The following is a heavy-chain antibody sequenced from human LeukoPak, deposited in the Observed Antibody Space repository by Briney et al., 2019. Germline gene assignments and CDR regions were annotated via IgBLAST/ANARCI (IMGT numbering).Heavy chain of an antibody. CDR2: IYYSGST. V-gene: IGHV4-39*01. Sequence: PSETLSLTCTVSGGSISSSSYYWGWIRQPPGKGLEWIGSIYYSGSTYYNPSLKSRVTISVDTSKNQFSLKLSSVTAADTAVYYCARHLTRLYYYGSGTHSNFDYWGQGTLVTVSS. J-gene: IGHJ4*02. CDR1: GGSISSSSYY. D-gene: IGHD3-10*01. CDR3: ARHLTRLYYYGSGTHSNFDY.